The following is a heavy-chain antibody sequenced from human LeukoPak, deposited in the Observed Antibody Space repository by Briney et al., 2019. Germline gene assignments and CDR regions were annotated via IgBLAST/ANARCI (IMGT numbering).Heavy chain of an antibody. CDR3: AAGLSGSYTDDAFDI. D-gene: IGHD1-26*01. J-gene: IGHJ3*02. V-gene: IGHV1-58*01. Sequence: VASVKVPCKASGFTFTSSAVQWVRQARGQRLEWIGWIVVGSGNTNYAQKFQERVTITRDMSTSTAYMELSSLRSEDTAVYYCAAGLSGSYTDDAFDIWGQGTMVTVSS. CDR1: GFTFTSSA. CDR2: IVVGSGNT.